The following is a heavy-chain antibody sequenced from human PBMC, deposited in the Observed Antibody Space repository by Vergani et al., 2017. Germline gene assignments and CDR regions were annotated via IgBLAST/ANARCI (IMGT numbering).Heavy chain of an antibody. CDR3: ARAPEWSRGWFDP. CDR2: IYYSGST. V-gene: IGHV4-59*01. Sequence: QVQLQESGPGLVKPSETLSLTCTVSGGSISSYYWSWIRQPPGKGLEWIGYIYYSGSTNYNPSLKSRVTISVDTSKNQFPLKLSSVTAADTAVYYCARAPEWSRGWFDPWGQGTLVTVSS. D-gene: IGHD2-8*01. J-gene: IGHJ5*02. CDR1: GGSISSYY.